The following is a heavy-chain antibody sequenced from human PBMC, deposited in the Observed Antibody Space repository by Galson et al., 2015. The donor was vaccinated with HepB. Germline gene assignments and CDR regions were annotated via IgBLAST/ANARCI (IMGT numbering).Heavy chain of an antibody. CDR3: ARHDGGNSPPI. CDR1: GGSISGSSFY. J-gene: IGHJ4*02. D-gene: IGHD4-23*01. Sequence: SETLSLTCTVSGGSISGSSFYWGWIRQPPGKGLEWIGSTFYGGNTFYNPSLESRLTVSVDTSKNQVSLKLNSVTATDTAVYYCARHDGGNSPPIWGQGTLVTVSS. V-gene: IGHV4-39*01. CDR2: TFYGGNT.